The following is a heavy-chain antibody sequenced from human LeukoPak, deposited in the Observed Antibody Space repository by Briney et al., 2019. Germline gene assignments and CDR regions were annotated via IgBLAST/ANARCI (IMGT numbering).Heavy chain of an antibody. CDR1: GFTVSNNY. Sequence: GGSLRLSCTASGFTVSNNYMNWVRQAPGKGLEWVALIYSGGTTNYADSVKGRFTTSRDNSKNTLYLQMTNVRVEDTAVYYCARDPPGIAASVSGGWGQGTLVTVSS. D-gene: IGHD6-13*01. J-gene: IGHJ4*02. CDR3: ARDPPGIAASVSGG. V-gene: IGHV3-53*01. CDR2: IYSGGTT.